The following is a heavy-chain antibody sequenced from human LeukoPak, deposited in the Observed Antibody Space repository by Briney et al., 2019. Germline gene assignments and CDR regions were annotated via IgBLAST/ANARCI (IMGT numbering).Heavy chain of an antibody. D-gene: IGHD4/OR15-4a*01. J-gene: IGHJ5*02. Sequence: SSETLSLTCNVSGDSITSGGFYWAWIRQSPGKGLEWIGNVYYSGSTQYNPSLKGRVTISMDMPKNQFSLNLNSVSVTDTAIYYCARRDYAAWFDPWGQGTLVTVSS. V-gene: IGHV4-39*01. CDR3: ARRDYAAWFDP. CDR1: GDSITSGGFY. CDR2: VYYSGST.